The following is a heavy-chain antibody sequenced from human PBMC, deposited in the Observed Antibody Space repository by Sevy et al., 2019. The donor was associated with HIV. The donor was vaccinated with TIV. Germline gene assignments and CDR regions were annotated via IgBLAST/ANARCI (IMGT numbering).Heavy chain of an antibody. CDR3: ARSYDSSGYFDY. CDR1: GFTFSRYA. CDR2: ISGSGGSGDKT. V-gene: IGHV3-23*01. Sequence: GGSLRLSCAASGFTFSRYAMNWVRQAPGKGLEWVSGISGSGGSGDKTNYADSVKGRFTISGDDSKNSLYLQLNSLRPEDTAIYYCARSYDSSGYFDYWGQGTLVTVSS. D-gene: IGHD3-22*01. J-gene: IGHJ4*02.